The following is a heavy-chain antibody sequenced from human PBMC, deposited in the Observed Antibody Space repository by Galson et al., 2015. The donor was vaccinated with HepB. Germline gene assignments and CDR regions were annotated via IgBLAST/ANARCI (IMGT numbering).Heavy chain of an antibody. D-gene: IGHD3/OR15-3a*01. J-gene: IGHJ6*02. V-gene: IGHV3-74*01. CDR3: ATTFGLVSHTYTMDV. CDR2: ISPDGSSP. CDR1: GFTFGNYW. Sequence: SLRLSCAASGFTFGNYWMHWVRQAPGKGLVWVSRISPDGSSPVYADSVRGRLTISRDNAKNSLFLQMNSLRAEDTAVYYCATTFGLVSHTYTMDVWGHGTTVTVSS.